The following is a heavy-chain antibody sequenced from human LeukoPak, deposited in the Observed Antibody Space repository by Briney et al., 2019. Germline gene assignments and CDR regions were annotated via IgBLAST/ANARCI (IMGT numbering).Heavy chain of an antibody. D-gene: IGHD6-19*01. CDR3: ARDYSPVAGTGDDAFDI. J-gene: IGHJ3*02. CDR1: GFTFSDYY. CDR2: ISSSSSYT. V-gene: IGHV3-11*05. Sequence: GGSLRLSCAASGFTFSDYYRSWIRQAPGKELEWVSCISSSSSYTNYADSVKGRFTISRDNAKNSLYLQMNSLRAEDTAVYYCARDYSPVAGTGDDAFDIWGQGTMVTVSS.